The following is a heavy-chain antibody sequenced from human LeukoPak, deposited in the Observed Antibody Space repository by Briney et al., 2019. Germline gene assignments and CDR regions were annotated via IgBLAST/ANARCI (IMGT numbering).Heavy chain of an antibody. J-gene: IGHJ5*02. CDR3: ARAFS. CDR1: GFSLSSQW. CDR2: IKEDGGQK. D-gene: IGHD3-16*01. Sequence: PGGSLRLSCAASGFSLSSQWMSWVRQAPGKGPEWVANIKEDGGQKSYVDSMKGRFTISRDNAKNSLYLQMNSLRAEDTAVYYCARAFSWGQGTLVTVSS. V-gene: IGHV3-7*01.